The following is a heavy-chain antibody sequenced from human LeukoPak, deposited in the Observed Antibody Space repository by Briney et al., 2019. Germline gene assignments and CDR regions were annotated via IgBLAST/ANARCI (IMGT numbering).Heavy chain of an antibody. V-gene: IGHV4-4*07. CDR2: IYTSGST. Sequence: SETLSLTCTVSGGSISSYYWCWIRQSAGKGLERIGRIYTSGSTNYNPSLKSRVTMSVDTSKNQFSLKLSSVTAADTAVYYCARGQFLEWLDYFDYWGQGTLVTVSS. CDR3: ARGQFLEWLDYFDY. CDR1: GGSISSYY. J-gene: IGHJ4*02. D-gene: IGHD3-3*01.